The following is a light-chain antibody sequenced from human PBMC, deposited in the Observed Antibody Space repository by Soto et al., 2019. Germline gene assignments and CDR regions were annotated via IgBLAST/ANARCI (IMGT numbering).Light chain of an antibody. Sequence: SYELTQPPSVSVSPGQTAIITCSGDKLGNKYTCWYQQKPGQSPVLVIYQDNKRPSGIPERFSGSNSGNTATLIISGTQAMDEADYYCQAWDSRSYVVFGGGTKLTVL. CDR1: KLGNKY. CDR2: QDN. J-gene: IGLJ3*02. V-gene: IGLV3-1*01. CDR3: QAWDSRSYVV.